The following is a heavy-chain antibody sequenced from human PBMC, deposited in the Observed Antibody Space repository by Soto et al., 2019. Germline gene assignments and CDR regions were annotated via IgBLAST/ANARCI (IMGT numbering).Heavy chain of an antibody. D-gene: IGHD2-2*01. Sequence: EVQLVESGGGLVQPGRSLRLSCAASGFTFDDYAMHWVRQAPGKGLEWVSGSSWNSGSIGYADSVKGRFTISRDNAKNSLYLQMNSLRAEDTALYYCATDITPYFVVVPAGISPDVAFDYWGQGTLVTVSS. CDR2: SSWNSGSI. CDR1: GFTFDDYA. V-gene: IGHV3-9*01. CDR3: ATDITPYFVVVPAGISPDVAFDY. J-gene: IGHJ4*02.